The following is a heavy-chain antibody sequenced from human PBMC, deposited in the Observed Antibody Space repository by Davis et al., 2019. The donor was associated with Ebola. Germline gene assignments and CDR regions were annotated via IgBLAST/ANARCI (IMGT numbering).Heavy chain of an antibody. J-gene: IGHJ4*02. D-gene: IGHD6-13*01. V-gene: IGHV4-31*03. Sequence: PSETLSLTCTVSGGSISSGGYYWSWIRQHPGKGLEWIGYIYYSGSTYYNPSLKSRVTMSVDTSKNQFSLKLSSVTAADTAVYYCARDGSSWQSFDYWGQGTLVTVSS. CDR2: IYYSGST. CDR1: GGSISSGGYY. CDR3: ARDGSSWQSFDY.